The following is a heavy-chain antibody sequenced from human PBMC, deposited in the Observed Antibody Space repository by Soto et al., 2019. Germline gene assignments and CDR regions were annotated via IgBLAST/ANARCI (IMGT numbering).Heavy chain of an antibody. CDR3: ASKRLYFYGLDV. V-gene: IGHV3-7*01. J-gene: IGHJ6*02. CDR2: IMKDGSDK. Sequence: EVQLVESGGGLVQPGGSLRLSCTASGFSLSTSWMTWVRQAPGKGLEWVANIMKDGSDKYYVDSVKGRFTISRDNAKNSLYLQMTSLRAEDKAVYYCASKRLYFYGLDVWGQGTTVTVSS. CDR1: GFSLSTSW.